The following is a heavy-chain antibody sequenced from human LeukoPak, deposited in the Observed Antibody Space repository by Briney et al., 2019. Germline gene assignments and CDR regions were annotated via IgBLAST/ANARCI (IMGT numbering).Heavy chain of an antibody. CDR3: AKPPEVGATVGYFDY. D-gene: IGHD1-26*01. CDR2: ISYDGSNK. Sequence: GRSLRLFCAASGFTFSSYGMHWVRQAPGKGLEWVALISYDGSNKYYADSVKGRFTISRDNSKNTLYLQMNSLRAEDTAVYYCAKPPEVGATVGYFDYWGQGTLVTVSS. J-gene: IGHJ4*02. V-gene: IGHV3-30*18. CDR1: GFTFSSYG.